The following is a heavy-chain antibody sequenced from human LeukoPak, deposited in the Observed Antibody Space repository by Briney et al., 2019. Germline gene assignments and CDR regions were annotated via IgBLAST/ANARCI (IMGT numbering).Heavy chain of an antibody. Sequence: PGGSLRLSCAASGFAVSSNYMNWVRQAPGKGLEWVSVIYSGGSTYYADSVKGRFTISRDNSKNTLYLQMHSLRAEDTAMYFCARDAYRDYYDNSSYYYVGMDVWGQGTTVTVSS. CDR3: ARDAYRDYYDNSSYYYVGMDV. J-gene: IGHJ6*02. V-gene: IGHV3-53*01. CDR2: IYSGGST. CDR1: GFAVSSNY. D-gene: IGHD3-22*01.